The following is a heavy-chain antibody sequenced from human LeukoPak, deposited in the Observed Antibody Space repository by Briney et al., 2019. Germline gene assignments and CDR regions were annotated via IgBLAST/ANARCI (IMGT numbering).Heavy chain of an antibody. V-gene: IGHV5-51*01. Sequence: GVSLKISCKGSGYSFTSYWIGWVRQMPGKGLEWMGIIYPGDSDTRYSPSIQGQVTISADKSISTAYLQWSSLKASDTAMYYCARANEDYYDSSGYYDNFDYWGQGTLVTVSS. J-gene: IGHJ4*02. CDR2: IYPGDSDT. D-gene: IGHD3-22*01. CDR3: ARANEDYYDSSGYYDNFDY. CDR1: GYSFTSYW.